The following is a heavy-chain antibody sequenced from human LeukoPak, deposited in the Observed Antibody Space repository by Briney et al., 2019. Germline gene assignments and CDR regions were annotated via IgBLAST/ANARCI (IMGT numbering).Heavy chain of an antibody. CDR2: MNPNSGIT. Sequence: ASVKVSCKASGYTFTSYDINWVRQATGQGLEWMGWMNPNSGITGYAQKFQGRVIITRNTSISTAYMELSSLRSEDTAVYYCARVNYDYVWGSYRPFDYWGQGTLVTVSS. J-gene: IGHJ4*02. CDR1: GYTFTSYD. CDR3: ARVNYDYVWGSYRPFDY. D-gene: IGHD3-16*02. V-gene: IGHV1-8*03.